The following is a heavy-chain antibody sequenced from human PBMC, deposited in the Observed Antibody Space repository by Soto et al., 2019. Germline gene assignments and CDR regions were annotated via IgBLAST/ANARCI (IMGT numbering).Heavy chain of an antibody. Sequence: FGGSISSYYWSWIRQPAGKGLEWIGRIYTSGSTNYNPSLKSRVTIALDTSKSLVSQRLNSVTAADTPVYYCARLVGVAISPWGQGTLVTVSS. CDR2: IYTSGST. D-gene: IGHD2-21*01. CDR3: ARLVGVAISP. J-gene: IGHJ4*02. CDR1: GGSISSYY. V-gene: IGHV4-4*07.